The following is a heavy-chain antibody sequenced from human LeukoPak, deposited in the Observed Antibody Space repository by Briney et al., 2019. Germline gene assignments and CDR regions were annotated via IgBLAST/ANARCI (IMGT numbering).Heavy chain of an antibody. CDR2: INPNSGGT. CDR3: ARDIVVVPAAIFHAFDI. Sequence: GASVKVSCKASGYTFTGYYMHWVRQAPGQGLEWMGWINPNSGGTNYAQKFQGRVTMTRDTSISTAYMELSRLRSDDTAVYYCARDIVVVPAAIFHAFDIWGQGTMVTVSS. J-gene: IGHJ3*02. D-gene: IGHD2-2*02. V-gene: IGHV1-2*02. CDR1: GYTFTGYY.